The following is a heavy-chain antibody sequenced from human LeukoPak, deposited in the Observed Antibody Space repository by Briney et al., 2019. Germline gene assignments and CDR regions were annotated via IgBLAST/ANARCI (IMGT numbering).Heavy chain of an antibody. CDR2: ISDDSNYI. Sequence: GGSLRPSCAASGFTFSDYSMNWVRQAPGKGLEWVSSISDDSNYIYYADSVKGRFTISRDNAKNTVYLQMNSLRAEDTAVYYCARESTVVTPGVFDHWGQGTLVTVSS. D-gene: IGHD4-23*01. J-gene: IGHJ4*02. V-gene: IGHV3-21*01. CDR1: GFTFSDYS. CDR3: ARESTVVTPGVFDH.